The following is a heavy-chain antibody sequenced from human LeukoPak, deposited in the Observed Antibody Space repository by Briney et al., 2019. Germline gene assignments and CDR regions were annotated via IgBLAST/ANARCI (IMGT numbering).Heavy chain of an antibody. J-gene: IGHJ5*02. CDR2: INPSGGST. V-gene: IGHV1-46*01. Sequence: ASVKVSCKASGYTFTSYYMHWVRQAPGQGLEWMGIINPSGGSTSYAQKCQGRVTMTTDTSTSTVYMELSSLRSADTAVYYCARVLAVAGSKWFDPWGQGTLVTVSS. CDR3: ARVLAVAGSKWFDP. D-gene: IGHD6-19*01. CDR1: GYTFTSYY.